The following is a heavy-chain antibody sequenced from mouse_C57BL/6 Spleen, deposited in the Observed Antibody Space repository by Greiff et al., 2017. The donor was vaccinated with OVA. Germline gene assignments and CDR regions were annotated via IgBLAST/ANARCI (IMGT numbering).Heavy chain of an antibody. CDR2: IDPSDSYT. D-gene: IGHD2-2*01. Sequence: QVQLQQPGAELVMPGASVKLSCKASGYTFTSYWMHWVKQRPGQGLEWIGEIDPSDSYTNYNQKFKGKSTLTVDKSSSTAYMQLSSLTSEDSAVYDGARWLRWYFDDWGKGTTLTVSS. CDR1: GYTFTSYW. V-gene: IGHV1-69*01. J-gene: IGHJ1*03. CDR3: ARWLRWYFDD.